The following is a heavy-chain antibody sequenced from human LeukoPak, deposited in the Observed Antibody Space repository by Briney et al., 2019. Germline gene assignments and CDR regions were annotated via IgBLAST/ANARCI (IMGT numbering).Heavy chain of an antibody. D-gene: IGHD3-10*01. CDR3: ARGTDGSGSSQES. CDR1: GGSIGSGDYY. Sequence: SETLSLTCTVSGGSIGSGDYYWSWIRQPPGKGLEWIGYIYYSGSTYYNPSLKSRVTISVDTSKSQFSLKLSSVTAADTAVYYCARGTDGSGSSQESWGQGTLVTVSS. V-gene: IGHV4-30-4*08. CDR2: IYYSGST. J-gene: IGHJ5*02.